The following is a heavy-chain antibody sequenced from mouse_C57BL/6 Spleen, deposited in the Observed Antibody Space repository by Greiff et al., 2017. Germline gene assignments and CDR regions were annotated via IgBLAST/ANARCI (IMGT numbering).Heavy chain of an antibody. CDR3: ARKDYSNYRFAY. D-gene: IGHD2-5*01. J-gene: IGHJ3*01. CDR2: ILPGSGST. Sequence: VQLQQSGAELMKPGASVKLSCKATGYTFTGYWIEWVKQRPGHGLEWIGEILPGSGSTNYNEKFKGNATFTADTSSNTAYMQLSSLTTEDSAIYYCARKDYSNYRFAYWGQGTLVTVSA. V-gene: IGHV1-9*01. CDR1: GYTFTGYW.